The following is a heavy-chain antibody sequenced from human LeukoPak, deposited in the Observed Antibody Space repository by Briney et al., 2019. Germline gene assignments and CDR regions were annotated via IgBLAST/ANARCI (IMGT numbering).Heavy chain of an antibody. Sequence: GGSLRLSCAASGFTFSSYAMSWVRQAPGKGLEWVSTISNSDGNTYYADSVKGRFTISRDNSKNTLYLQMNSLRAEDTAVYYCAKEGVVGATIYYFDYWGQGTLVTVSS. D-gene: IGHD1-26*01. CDR3: AKEGVVGATIYYFDY. J-gene: IGHJ4*02. V-gene: IGHV3-23*01. CDR2: ISNSDGNT. CDR1: GFTFSSYA.